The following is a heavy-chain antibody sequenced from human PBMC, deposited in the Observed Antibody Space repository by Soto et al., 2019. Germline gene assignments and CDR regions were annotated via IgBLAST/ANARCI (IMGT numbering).Heavy chain of an antibody. V-gene: IGHV3-66*01. J-gene: IGHJ4*02. CDR2: IYSGGNK. CDR1: GFTVSSNY. CDR3: ASDFY. Sequence: GGSLRLSCAVSGFTVSSNYMNWVRQAPGKGLEWVSVIYSGGNKYYADSVNGRFTISRDDSDNTLYLQMNSLRADDTATYYCASDFYWGQGTQVTVSS.